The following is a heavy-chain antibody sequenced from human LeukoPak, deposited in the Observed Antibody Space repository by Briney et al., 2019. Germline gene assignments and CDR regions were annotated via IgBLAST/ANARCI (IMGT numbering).Heavy chain of an antibody. J-gene: IGHJ4*02. V-gene: IGHV3-53*01. CDR1: GFTVSSNY. D-gene: IGHD6-19*01. Sequence: GGSLRLSCAASGFTVSSNYMSWVRQAPGKGLEWVSVIYSGGSTYYADSVKGRFTISRGNSKNTLYLQMNSLRAEDTAVYYCAREYSSGWSSYFDYWGQGTLVTVSS. CDR2: IYSGGST. CDR3: AREYSSGWSSYFDY.